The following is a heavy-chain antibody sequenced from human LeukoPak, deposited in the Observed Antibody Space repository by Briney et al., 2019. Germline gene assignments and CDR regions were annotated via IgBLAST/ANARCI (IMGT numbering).Heavy chain of an antibody. V-gene: IGHV4-39*07. D-gene: IGHD1-26*01. Sequence: SETLSLTCIVSGGSISSTTYYWGWIRQPPGKRLEWIGSIYYSGNTYYNPSLKSRVTISIDTSKNQFSLKLSSVTAADTAVYYCARSRGTSGSFLWGQGTLVTVSS. J-gene: IGHJ4*02. CDR1: GGSISSTTYY. CDR3: ARSRGTSGSFL. CDR2: IYYSGNT.